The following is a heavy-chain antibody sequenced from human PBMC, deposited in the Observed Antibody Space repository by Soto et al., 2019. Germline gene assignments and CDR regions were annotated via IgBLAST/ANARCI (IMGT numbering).Heavy chain of an antibody. J-gene: IGHJ4*02. V-gene: IGHV4-59*01. CDR2: IYYSGST. D-gene: IGHD2-8*01. CDR1: GGSISSYY. Sequence: SETLSLTCTFSGGSISSYYWIWIRQPPGKGLEWIGYIYYSGSTNYNPSLKSRVTISVDTSKNQFSLKLSSVTAADTAVYYCGRGMVYAPSVLDYGAQGTLVTVSS. CDR3: GRGMVYAPSVLDY.